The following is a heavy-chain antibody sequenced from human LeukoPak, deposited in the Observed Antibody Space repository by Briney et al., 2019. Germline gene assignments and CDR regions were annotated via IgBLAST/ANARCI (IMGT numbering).Heavy chain of an antibody. J-gene: IGHJ6*02. CDR3: ARDAVDTANAV. Sequence: PSGGSLRLPCAASGFTFTTYWMHWVRQAPGKGLVWVSHINSDGSITSYADSVKGRFTISRDNAKNTLYLQMNSLRAEDTAVYYCARDAVDTANAVWGQGTTVTVSS. CDR1: GFTFTTYW. D-gene: IGHD5-18*01. CDR2: INSDGSIT. V-gene: IGHV3-74*01.